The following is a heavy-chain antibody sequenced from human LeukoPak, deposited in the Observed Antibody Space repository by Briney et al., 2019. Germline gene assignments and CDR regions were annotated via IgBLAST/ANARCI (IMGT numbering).Heavy chain of an antibody. J-gene: IGHJ4*02. D-gene: IGHD5-12*01. CDR2: IYYSGST. Sequence: PSETLSLTCTVSGGSISSSSYYWGWIRQPPGKGLEWIGSIYYSGSTYYNPSLKGRVTISVDTSKNQFSLKLSSVTAADTAVYYCARHIYSGYDSGIDYWGQGTLVTVSS. CDR1: GGSISSSSYY. V-gene: IGHV4-39*01. CDR3: ARHIYSGYDSGIDY.